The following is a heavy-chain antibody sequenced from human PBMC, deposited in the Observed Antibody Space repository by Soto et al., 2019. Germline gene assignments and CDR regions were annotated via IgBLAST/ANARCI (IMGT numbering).Heavy chain of an antibody. CDR2: ISYEGGST. D-gene: IGHD1-1*01. Sequence: GGSLRLSCVASGFTFDTYGIHWVRQAPGKGLQWVALISYEGGSTYYADSVRGRFTISRDNSKNTLYLQMNTLRPEDTGLYYCTRVTPGNNLYYFSGLDFWGQGTSVTVS. V-gene: IGHV3-30-3*01. CDR1: GFTFDTYG. CDR3: TRVTPGNNLYYFSGLDF. J-gene: IGHJ6*02.